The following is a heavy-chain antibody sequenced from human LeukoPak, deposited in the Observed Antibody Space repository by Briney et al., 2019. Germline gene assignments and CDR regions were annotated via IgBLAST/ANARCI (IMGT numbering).Heavy chain of an antibody. CDR3: ASRYYDSSSFYYGNYFDY. Sequence: PGGSLRLSCAASGFTFSSYVMHWVRQAPGKGLEWVAFIRYDGSNKYYADSVKGRFTISRDNSKNTLYLQMNSLRAEDTAVYYCASRYYDSSSFYYGNYFDYWGQGTLVIVSS. CDR2: IRYDGSNK. J-gene: IGHJ4*02. D-gene: IGHD3-22*01. V-gene: IGHV3-30*02. CDR1: GFTFSSYV.